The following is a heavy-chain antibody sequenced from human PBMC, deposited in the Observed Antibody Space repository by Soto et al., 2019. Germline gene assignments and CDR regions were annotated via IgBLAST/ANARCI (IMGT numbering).Heavy chain of an antibody. V-gene: IGHV3-33*01. Sequence: LRLSCAASGFTFSSYRMHWVRQAPGKGLEGVAGIWYDGSNKYYADSVKGRFTISRDNSKNTLYLQMNSLRAEDTAVYYCARDGPRMTTVTTTTGDYYGMDVWGQGTTVTVSS. CDR3: ARDGPRMTTVTTTTGDYYGMDV. J-gene: IGHJ6*02. D-gene: IGHD4-17*01. CDR2: IWYDGSNK. CDR1: GFTFSSYR.